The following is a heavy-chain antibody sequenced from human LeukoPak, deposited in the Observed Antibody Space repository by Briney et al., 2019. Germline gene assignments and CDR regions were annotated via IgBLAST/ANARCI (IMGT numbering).Heavy chain of an antibody. CDR3: ARDGYGAAAGSFDY. CDR1: TASISSGGYY. D-gene: IGHD6-13*01. CDR2: IYYSGST. J-gene: IGHJ4*02. V-gene: IGHV4-31*03. Sequence: SQTLSLTCTVSTASISSGGYYCSWLRQHPVKGLEWIGYIYYSGSTYYNPSLKSRVTISVDTSKNQFSLKLSSVTAADTAVYYCARDGYGAAAGSFDYWGQGTLVTVSS.